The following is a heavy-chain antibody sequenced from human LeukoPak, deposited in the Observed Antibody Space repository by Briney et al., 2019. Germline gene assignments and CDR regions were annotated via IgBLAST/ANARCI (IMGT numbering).Heavy chain of an antibody. CDR2: IYPGDSDT. D-gene: IGHD6-6*01. J-gene: IGHJ5*02. V-gene: IGHV5-51*01. Sequence: GESLKISCKGSGYSFTSYWIGWVRQMPGKGLEWMGIIYPGDSDTRYSPSFQGQVTISADKSISTAYLQWSSLKASDTAMYYCARSISSSSREVRWFDPWGQGTLVTASS. CDR3: ARSISSSSREVRWFDP. CDR1: GYSFTSYW.